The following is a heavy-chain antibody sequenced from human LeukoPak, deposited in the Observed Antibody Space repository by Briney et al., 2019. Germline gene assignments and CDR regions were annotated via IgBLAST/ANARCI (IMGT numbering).Heavy chain of an antibody. CDR3: ARGVYYYDSSGYSYFDY. CDR2: IIPILGIA. J-gene: IGHJ4*02. Sequence: ASVKVSCKASGGTFSSYAISWVRQAPGQGLEWMGGIIPILGIANYAQKFQGRVTITADKSTSTAYMELSSLRSEDTAVYYCARGVYYYDSSGYSYFDYWGQGTLVTVSS. CDR1: GGTFSSYA. V-gene: IGHV1-69*10. D-gene: IGHD3-22*01.